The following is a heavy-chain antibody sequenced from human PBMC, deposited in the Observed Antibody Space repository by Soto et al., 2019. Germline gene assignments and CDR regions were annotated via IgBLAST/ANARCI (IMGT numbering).Heavy chain of an antibody. Sequence: QEQLVESGGGVVQPGSSLRLSCAASGFAFRSYGMNWVRQDPGKGLELVALISYDGEKEYYADSVQGRFTIFRDKSENTLFLQMSRLKTGASGVYFCATAGFTVSGEGFDPCGQGTRVTVSS. CDR1: GFAFRSYG. CDR3: ATAGFTVSGEGFDP. CDR2: ISYDGEKE. J-gene: IGHJ5*02. V-gene: IGHV3-30*03. D-gene: IGHD3-3*01.